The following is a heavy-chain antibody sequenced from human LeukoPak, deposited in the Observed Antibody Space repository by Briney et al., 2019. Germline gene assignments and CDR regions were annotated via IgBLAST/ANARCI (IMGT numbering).Heavy chain of an antibody. CDR3: ARLDFWSGHRDY. V-gene: IGHV4-39*01. J-gene: IGHJ4*02. D-gene: IGHD3-3*01. CDR1: GGSFSSSSYY. CDR2: IYYSGST. Sequence: SETLSLTCTVSGGSFSSSSYYWGWIRQPPGKGLEWIGSIYYSGSTYYNPSLKSRVTISVDTYKNQFSLKLSSVTAADTAVYYCARLDFWSGHRDYWGQGTLVTVSS.